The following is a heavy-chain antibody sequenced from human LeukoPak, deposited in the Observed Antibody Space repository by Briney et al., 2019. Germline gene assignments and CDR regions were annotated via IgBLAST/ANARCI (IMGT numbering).Heavy chain of an antibody. CDR2: INPNSGGT. J-gene: IGHJ4*02. D-gene: IGHD3-16*01. CDR1: GYTFSGYY. V-gene: IGHV1-2*02. Sequence: ASVKVSCKASGYTFSGYYMNWVRQAPGQGLEWMGWINPNSGGTKYVQKFQGRVTMTRDTSISTAYMELSRLRSDDTAVYYCASGSLASYFDHWGQGTLVTVSS. CDR3: ASGSLASYFDH.